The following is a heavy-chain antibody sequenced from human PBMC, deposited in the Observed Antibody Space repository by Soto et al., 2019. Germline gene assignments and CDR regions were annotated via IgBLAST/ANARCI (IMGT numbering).Heavy chain of an antibody. V-gene: IGHV4-59*01. D-gene: IGHD2-2*03. Sequence: SGTLSLTCTFSCDSIRSYSWSWIRQPPGKGLEWIGNIHYNGNTKYSPPLKSRVTMSVDTSKNHFSLKLISVTTADTAVYFCAREGNLGRWIQPLDSWGQGTLVTVSS. CDR3: AREGNLGRWIQPLDS. J-gene: IGHJ4*02. CDR2: IHYNGNT. CDR1: CDSIRSYS.